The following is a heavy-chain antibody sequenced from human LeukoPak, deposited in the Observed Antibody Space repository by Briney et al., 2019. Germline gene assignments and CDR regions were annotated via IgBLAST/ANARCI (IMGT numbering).Heavy chain of an antibody. CDR3: ARRRIVATIDY. CDR2: IYYSGST. Sequence: SETLSLTCTVSGGSISSSHYYWGWIRQPPGKGLEWIGSIYYSGSTYYNPSLKSRVTISVDTSKNQFSLKLSSVTAADTAVYYCARRRIVATIDYWGQGTQVTVPS. D-gene: IGHD5-12*01. CDR1: GGSISSSHYY. V-gene: IGHV4-39*01. J-gene: IGHJ4*02.